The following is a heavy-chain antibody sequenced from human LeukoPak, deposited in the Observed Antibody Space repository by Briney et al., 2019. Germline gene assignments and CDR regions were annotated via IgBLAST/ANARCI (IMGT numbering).Heavy chain of an antibody. Sequence: GGSLRLSCAASGFTFGPYTMNWVRQAPGKGLEWVSYISSSSDTIYYADSVKGRFAISRDNAKNSLYLQMNSLRAEDTAVYYCASGMRVGPNIWGQGTLVTVSS. V-gene: IGHV3-48*04. CDR1: GFTFGPYT. CDR2: ISSSSDTI. J-gene: IGHJ4*02. D-gene: IGHD1-26*01. CDR3: ASGMRVGPNI.